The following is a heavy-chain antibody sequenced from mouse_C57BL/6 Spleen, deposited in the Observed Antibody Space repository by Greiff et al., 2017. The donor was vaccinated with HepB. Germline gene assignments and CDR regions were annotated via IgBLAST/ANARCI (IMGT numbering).Heavy chain of an antibody. CDR2: IYPRSGNT. J-gene: IGHJ3*01. V-gene: IGHV1-81*01. Sequence: VKLQQSGAELARPGASVKLSCKASGYTFTSYGISWVKQRTGQGLEWIGEIYPRSGNTYYNEKFKGKATLTADKSSSPAYMELRSLTSEDSAVYFCARGGYDKTDGWFAYWGQGTLVTVSA. D-gene: IGHD2-2*01. CDR3: ARGGYDKTDGWFAY. CDR1: GYTFTSYG.